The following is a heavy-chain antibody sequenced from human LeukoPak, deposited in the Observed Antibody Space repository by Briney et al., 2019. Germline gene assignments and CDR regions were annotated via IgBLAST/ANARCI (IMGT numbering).Heavy chain of an antibody. Sequence: GGSLRLSCAASGFIFSSYWMSWVRRAPGKGREWVANIKQDGSEKYYVDSVKGRFTISRDNAKNSLYLQMNSLRAEDTAVYYCARDGYFDWSNYDYWGQGTLVTVSS. D-gene: IGHD3-9*01. CDR3: ARDGYFDWSNYDY. J-gene: IGHJ4*02. V-gene: IGHV3-7*01. CDR2: IKQDGSEK. CDR1: GFIFSSYW.